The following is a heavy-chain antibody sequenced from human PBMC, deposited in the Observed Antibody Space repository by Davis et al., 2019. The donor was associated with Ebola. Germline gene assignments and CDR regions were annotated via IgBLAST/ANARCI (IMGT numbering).Heavy chain of an antibody. CDR1: GYTFTSYY. J-gene: IGHJ4*02. V-gene: IGHV1-46*01. CDR3: SPDPVLTGKYV. Sequence: ASVKVSCKASGYTFTSYYIHWVRQAPGQGLEWMGIINPSGGSTNYAQKFQGRVTMTRDTSTSTVYMELSRLTSEDTAVYYCSPDPVLTGKYVWGQGTLVIVSS. CDR2: INPSGGST. D-gene: IGHD1-20*01.